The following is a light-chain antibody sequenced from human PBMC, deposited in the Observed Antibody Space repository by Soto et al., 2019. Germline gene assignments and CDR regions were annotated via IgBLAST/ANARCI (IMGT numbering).Light chain of an antibody. CDR3: QQSSSTPLLT. J-gene: IGKJ4*01. V-gene: IGKV1-39*01. CDR1: ESISSY. Sequence: DLQITQSPTSLSASVGYRVTITCLASESISSYLNWYQQKPGKAPKLLIYAASSLQSGVPSRFSGSGSGTDFTLTISSLQPEDFGTYYCQQSSSTPLLTFGGGTKVDI. CDR2: AAS.